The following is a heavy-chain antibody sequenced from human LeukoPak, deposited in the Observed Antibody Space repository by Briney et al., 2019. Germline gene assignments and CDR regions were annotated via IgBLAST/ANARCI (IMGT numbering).Heavy chain of an antibody. D-gene: IGHD4-11*01. V-gene: IGHV3-11*05. CDR2: ISSSSSYT. J-gene: IGHJ3*02. CDR3: ARDRQSRGFDI. Sequence: PGGSLRLTCAGSGFTFSDYYMSWIRQAPGKGLEFVSYISSSSSYTNYADSVKGRFTISRDNAENSLYLQMNSLRAEDTAVYYCARDRQSRGFDIWGQGTMVTVSS. CDR1: GFTFSDYY.